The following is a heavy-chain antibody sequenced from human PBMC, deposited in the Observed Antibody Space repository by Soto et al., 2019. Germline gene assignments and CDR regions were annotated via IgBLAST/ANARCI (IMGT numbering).Heavy chain of an antibody. D-gene: IGHD6-19*01. CDR1: GFTFTSYG. CDR2: VSAYNGYT. V-gene: IGHV1-18*01. Sequence: QVQLVQSGAEVKKPGASVKVSCKASGFTFTSYGFSWVRQAPGEGLEWMGWVSAYNGYTTYAQKLQGRVTMTTDTSTSTAYMAMRSLRSDDTAVYYCARAVRSIAVALFDSWGQGTLVTVSS. CDR3: ARAVRSIAVALFDS. J-gene: IGHJ4*02.